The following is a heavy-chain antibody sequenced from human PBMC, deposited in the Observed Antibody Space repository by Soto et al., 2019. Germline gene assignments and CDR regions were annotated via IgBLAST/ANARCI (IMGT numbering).Heavy chain of an antibody. D-gene: IGHD2-8*01. CDR1: GYTFINYD. V-gene: IGHV1-8*01. J-gene: IGHJ5*02. Sequence: QVQLVQSGSEVQKPGASVKVSCKASGYTFINYDINWVRQAPGQGLEWVGWMNPDSGNTGYAQNFQGRVTMTGNTSRSSVYMELSSLTSEDTAVYYCARRRGSNGWFDLWGQGTLVTVSS. CDR2: MNPDSGNT. CDR3: ARRRGSNGWFDL.